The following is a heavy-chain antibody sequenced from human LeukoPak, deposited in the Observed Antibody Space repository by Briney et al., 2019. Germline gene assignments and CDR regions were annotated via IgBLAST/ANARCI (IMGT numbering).Heavy chain of an antibody. CDR1: VGRLSTYA. V-gene: IGHV1-69*13. Sequence: SLKVSCKASVGRLSTYALAWVRQAPGQGLEGVGGIIPIFGTTRYAQNLQDRVTIIADESTNTAYMELSSPRSDDTAVYYCARVIGVTCDYFDSWGQGTLVTVSS. D-gene: IGHD2-15*01. CDR3: ARVIGVTCDYFDS. J-gene: IGHJ4*02. CDR2: IIPIFGTT.